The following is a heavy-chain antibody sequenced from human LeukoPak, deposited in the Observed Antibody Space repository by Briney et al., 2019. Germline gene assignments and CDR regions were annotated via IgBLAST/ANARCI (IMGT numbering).Heavy chain of an antibody. CDR1: GFNFSAYT. Sequence: GGSLRLSCAASGFNFSAYTMHWVRQAPGKGLEWVAVISYDGSNKYYADSVKGRFTISRDNSKNTLYLQMNSLRAEDTAVYYCAKGRDILTGYLDYWGQGTLVTVSS. D-gene: IGHD3-9*01. J-gene: IGHJ4*02. CDR3: AKGRDILTGYLDY. V-gene: IGHV3-30*18. CDR2: ISYDGSNK.